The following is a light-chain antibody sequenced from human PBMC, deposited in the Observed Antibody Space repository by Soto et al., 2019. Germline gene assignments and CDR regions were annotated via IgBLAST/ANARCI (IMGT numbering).Light chain of an antibody. CDR3: QQYNNWPPIT. CDR1: QSVSSK. Sequence: EIVMTQSRATLSVCPGERATISGLASQSVSSKLAWYQQKPGQAPRLLIYGASTRATGIPARFSGSGSGTEFTLTISSLQSEDFAVYYCQQYNNWPPITFGQGTRLEIK. CDR2: GAS. V-gene: IGKV3-15*01. J-gene: IGKJ5*01.